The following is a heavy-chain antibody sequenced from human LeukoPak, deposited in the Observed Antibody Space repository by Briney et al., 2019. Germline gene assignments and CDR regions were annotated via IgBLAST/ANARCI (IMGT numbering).Heavy chain of an antibody. CDR1: GGTFCSYA. CDR3: ARTAQLWLTSWHRYPFDY. V-gene: IGHV1-69*13. CDR2: IIPIFGTA. J-gene: IGHJ4*02. D-gene: IGHD5-18*01. Sequence: SVKVSCKASGGTFCSYAISWVRQAPGQGLEWLGGIIPIFGTANYAQKFQGRVTITANESTSTAYMELSSLRSEDTAVYSFARTAQLWLTSWHRYPFDYWGQGTLVTVSS.